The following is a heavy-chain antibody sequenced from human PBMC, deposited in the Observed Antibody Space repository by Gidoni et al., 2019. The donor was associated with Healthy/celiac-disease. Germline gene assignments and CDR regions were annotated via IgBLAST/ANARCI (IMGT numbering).Heavy chain of an antibody. Sequence: QVQLVESGGGVVQPGRSLRLSCAASGFTLSSYAMHWVRQAPGKGLEWVAVISYDGSNKYYADSVKGRFTISRDNSKNTLYLQMNSLRAEDTAVYYCARGPYYYDSSEPGVMWYWGQGTLVTVSS. V-gene: IGHV3-30-3*01. CDR1: GFTLSSYA. J-gene: IGHJ4*02. D-gene: IGHD3-22*01. CDR2: ISYDGSNK. CDR3: ARGPYYYDSSEPGVMWY.